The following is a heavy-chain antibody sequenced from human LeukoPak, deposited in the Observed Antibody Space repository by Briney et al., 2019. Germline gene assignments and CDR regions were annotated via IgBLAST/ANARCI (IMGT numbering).Heavy chain of an antibody. D-gene: IGHD3-3*01. Sequence: GGSLRLSCAASGFTFSNAWMNWVRQAPGSGLEWVGRIKNKSVGGTIDYAAPVKGRFTISRDDSKNTVYLQMNSLKTDDTGVYYCSTGGYYFDYWGQGTLVTVSS. CDR3: STGGYYFDY. CDR2: IKNKSVGGTI. CDR1: GFTFSNAW. J-gene: IGHJ4*02. V-gene: IGHV3-15*01.